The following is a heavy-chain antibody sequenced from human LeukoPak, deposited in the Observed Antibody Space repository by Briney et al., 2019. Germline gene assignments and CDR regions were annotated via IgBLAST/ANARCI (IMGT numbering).Heavy chain of an antibody. J-gene: IGHJ4*02. V-gene: IGHV3-21*04. CDR2: ISSSSSYI. CDR1: GFTFSSYS. CDR3: ARADDYGDYFDY. D-gene: IGHD4-17*01. Sequence: PGGSLRLSCAASGFTFSSYSMNWVRQAPGKGLEWVSSISSSSSYIYYADSVKGRFTISRHNSKNTLYLQMNSLRAEDTAVYYCARADDYGDYFDYWGQGTLVTVSS.